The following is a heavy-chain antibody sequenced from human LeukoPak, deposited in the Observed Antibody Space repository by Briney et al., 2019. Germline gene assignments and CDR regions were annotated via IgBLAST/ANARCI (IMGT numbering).Heavy chain of an antibody. CDR3: ASRKLGNDY. CDR1: GGSFSDYY. Sequence: PSETLSLTCAVYGGSFSDYYWSWIRQSPGKGLEWIGEINHTGSTKYNPSLKSRVTISVDTSKNQFSLKLSSMTAADTAVYYCASRKLGNDYWGQGTLVTVSS. D-gene: IGHD7-27*01. V-gene: IGHV4-34*01. CDR2: INHTGST. J-gene: IGHJ4*02.